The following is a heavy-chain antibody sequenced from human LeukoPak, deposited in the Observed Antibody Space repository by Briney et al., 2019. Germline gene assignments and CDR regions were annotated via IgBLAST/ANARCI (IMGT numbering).Heavy chain of an antibody. J-gene: IGHJ6*03. Sequence: GGSLRLSCAASGFTFSSYGMHWVRQAPGKGLEWVAFIRYDGSNKYYADSVKGRFTISRDNSKNTLYLQMNSLRAEDTAVYYCAKDGLNRVPAAIRRYYYYMDVWGKGTTVTVSS. V-gene: IGHV3-30*02. CDR3: AKDGLNRVPAAIRRYYYYMDV. CDR1: GFTFSSYG. CDR2: IRYDGSNK. D-gene: IGHD2-2*02.